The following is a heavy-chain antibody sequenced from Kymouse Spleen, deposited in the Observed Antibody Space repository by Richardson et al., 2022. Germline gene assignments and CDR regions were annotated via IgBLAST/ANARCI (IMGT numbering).Heavy chain of an antibody. CDR2: ISWNSGSI. D-gene: IGHD1-7*01. CDR3: AKDIAYNWNYFNWFDP. CDR1: GFTFDDYA. Sequence: EVQLVESGGGLVQPGRSLRLSCAASGFTFDDYAMHWVRQAPGKGLEWVSGISWNSGSIGYADSVKGRFTISRDNAKNSLYLQMNSLRAEDTALYYCAKDIAYNWNYFNWFDPWGQGTLVTVSS. V-gene: IGHV3-9*01. J-gene: IGHJ5*02.